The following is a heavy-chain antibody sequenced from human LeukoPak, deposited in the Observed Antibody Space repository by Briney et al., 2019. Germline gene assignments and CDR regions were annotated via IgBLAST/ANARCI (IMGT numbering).Heavy chain of an antibody. D-gene: IGHD3-22*01. CDR3: AARDYYDSSGYN. CDR1: GYTFTSYG. J-gene: IGHJ4*02. CDR2: ISAYNGNT. Sequence: ASVKVSCKASGYTFTSYGISWVRQAPGQGLEWMGWISAYNGNTNYAQKLQGRVTMITDTSTSTAYMELRSLRSDDTAVYYCAARDYYDSSGYNWGQGALVTVSS. V-gene: IGHV1-18*01.